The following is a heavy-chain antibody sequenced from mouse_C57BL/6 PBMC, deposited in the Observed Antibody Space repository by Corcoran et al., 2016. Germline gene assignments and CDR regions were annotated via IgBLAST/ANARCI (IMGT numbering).Heavy chain of an antibody. Sequence: QIQLVQSGPELKKPGETVKISCKASGYTFTTYGMSWVKQAPGKGLKWMGWINTYSGVPTYADDFKGRFAFSLETSASTAYLQINNRKNEDTATYFCARERITTVVAPYAMDYWGQGTSVTVSS. CDR1: GYTFTTYG. V-gene: IGHV9-3*01. CDR2: INTYSGVP. D-gene: IGHD1-1*01. J-gene: IGHJ4*01. CDR3: ARERITTVVAPYAMDY.